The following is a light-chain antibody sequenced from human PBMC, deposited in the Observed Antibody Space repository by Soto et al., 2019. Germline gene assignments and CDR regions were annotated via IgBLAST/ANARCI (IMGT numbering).Light chain of an antibody. CDR2: DAS. Sequence: EIVLTQSPASLSLSPGERATLSCRASQRIADYLAWYQQRPGQAPRLLIYDASRRATGIPARFSGSGSGTDFTHTISSLEPEDFAVYYCQQRSDWPITFGQGTRLQIK. V-gene: IGKV3-11*01. J-gene: IGKJ5*01. CDR3: QQRSDWPIT. CDR1: QRIADY.